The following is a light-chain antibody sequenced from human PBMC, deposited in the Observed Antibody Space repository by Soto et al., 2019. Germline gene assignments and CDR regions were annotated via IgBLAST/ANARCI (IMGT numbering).Light chain of an antibody. CDR3: SSYAGSIYV. CDR1: SSDVGRYNH. V-gene: IGLV2-8*01. CDR2: DVN. J-gene: IGLJ1*01. Sequence: QSALTQPPSASGSPGQSVTISCTGTSSDVGRYNHVSWYQQHPGKAPKLMIFDVNKRPSGVPDRFSGSKSGNTASLTVSGLQAEDGADYYCSSYAGSIYVFGTGTKLTVL.